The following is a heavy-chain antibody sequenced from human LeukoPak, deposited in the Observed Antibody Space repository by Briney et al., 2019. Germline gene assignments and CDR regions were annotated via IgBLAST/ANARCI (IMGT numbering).Heavy chain of an antibody. J-gene: IGHJ4*02. CDR3: ARIVPYNYGYIDY. CDR2: IYYSGST. CDR1: GGSMSSYY. V-gene: IGHV4-59*01. D-gene: IGHD5-18*01. Sequence: SETLSLTCTVSGGSMSSYYRSWIRQPPGKGLEWIGYIYYSGSTNYNPSLKSRVTISVDTSKNQFSLRVRFVTAADTVVYFCARIVPYNYGYIDYWGQGTLVTVSS.